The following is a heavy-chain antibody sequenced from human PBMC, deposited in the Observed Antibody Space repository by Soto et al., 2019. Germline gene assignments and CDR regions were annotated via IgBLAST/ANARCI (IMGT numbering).Heavy chain of an antibody. CDR2: ISSSSSTI. V-gene: IGHV3-48*02. Sequence: GGSLRLSCAASGFTFSSYSMNWVRQAPGKGLEWVSYISSSSSTIYYADSVKGRFTISRDNAKNSLYLQMNSLRDEDTAVYYCARSGGSSWYHSVAVAGPYYYYGMDVWGQGTTVTVYS. D-gene: IGHD6-13*01. J-gene: IGHJ6*02. CDR3: ARSGGSSWYHSVAVAGPYYYYGMDV. CDR1: GFTFSSYS.